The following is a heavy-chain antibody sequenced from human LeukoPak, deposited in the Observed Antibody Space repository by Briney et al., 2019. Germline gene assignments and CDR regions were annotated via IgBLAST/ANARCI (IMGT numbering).Heavy chain of an antibody. CDR3: ARESSSSWTTRAYFDY. Sequence: GGSLRLSCVASGFTFSSYWMHWVRQAPGKGLVWVSRINSDGSSTKRADSVKGRFTISRDNAKNTLYLQMNSLRAEDTAVYYCARESSSSWTTRAYFDYWGQGTLVTVSS. CDR2: INSDGSST. V-gene: IGHV3-74*03. CDR1: GFTFSSYW. J-gene: IGHJ4*02. D-gene: IGHD6-13*01.